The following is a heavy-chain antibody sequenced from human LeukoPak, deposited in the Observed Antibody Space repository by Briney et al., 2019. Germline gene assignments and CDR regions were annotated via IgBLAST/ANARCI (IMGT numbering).Heavy chain of an antibody. D-gene: IGHD3-3*01. J-gene: IGHJ6*02. CDR2: IYTSGST. CDR3: ARDRDDFWSGYSYGMDV. Sequence: SETLSLTGTVSGGSISSYYWSWIRQPAGNGLEWIGRIYTSGSTNYNPSLKSRVTMSVDTSKNQFSLKLSSVTAADTAVYYCARDRDDFWSGYSYGMDVWGQGTTVTVSS. V-gene: IGHV4-4*07. CDR1: GGSISSYY.